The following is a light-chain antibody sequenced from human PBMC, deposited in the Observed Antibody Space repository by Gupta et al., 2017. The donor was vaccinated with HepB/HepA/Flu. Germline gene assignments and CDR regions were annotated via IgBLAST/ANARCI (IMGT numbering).Light chain of an antibody. CDR2: GKN. CDR3: NSRDISGNHL. Sequence: SSELTQDPAVSVALGQTVRITCQGDSLRSYYASWYQQKPGQAPVLVIYGKNNRPSGIPDRFSGSSSGNTASLTITGAQAEDEADYYCNSRDISGNHLFGGGTKLTVL. CDR1: SLRSYY. V-gene: IGLV3-19*01. J-gene: IGLJ2*01.